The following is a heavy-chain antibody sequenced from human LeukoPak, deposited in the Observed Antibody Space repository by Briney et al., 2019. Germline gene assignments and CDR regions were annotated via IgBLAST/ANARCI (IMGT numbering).Heavy chain of an antibody. CDR1: GVSFSSIGYY. D-gene: IGHD3-3*01. J-gene: IGHJ4*02. CDR3: AGGSSGYFEFDY. V-gene: IGHV4-39*01. Sequence: ASETLSLTCTVSGVSFSSIGYYWGWIRQPPGKGLEWIGSISYSGSTYYNPSLKSRVTMSVDTSKNQFSLKLSSVTAADTAVYYCAGGSSGYFEFDYWGQGTLVTVSS. CDR2: ISYSGST.